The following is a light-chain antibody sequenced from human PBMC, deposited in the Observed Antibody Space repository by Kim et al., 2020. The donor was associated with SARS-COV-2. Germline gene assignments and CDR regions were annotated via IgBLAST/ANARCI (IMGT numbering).Light chain of an antibody. V-gene: IGKV3-20*01. Sequence: EVMLTQSPDTLSLSPGERATLSCRASQSLNSSSVAWYQQSPAQPPRLIMYRAYTRASGIPDRFSGTGSGTDFTLTISRLEPEDFAVYYCQQYATSVRTFGEGTKVDIK. J-gene: IGKJ1*01. CDR1: QSLNSSS. CDR2: RAY. CDR3: QQYATSVRT.